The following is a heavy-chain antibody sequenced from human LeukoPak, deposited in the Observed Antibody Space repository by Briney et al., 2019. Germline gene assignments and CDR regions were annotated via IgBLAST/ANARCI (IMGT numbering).Heavy chain of an antibody. Sequence: PGGSLRLSCAASGFTFSSYAMSWVRQAPGKGLEWVSAISGSGGSTYYADSVKGRFTISRDNSKNTLYLQMNSLRAEDTAVYYCAKDSYRGSSGYYNYWGQGTLVTVSS. CDR1: GFTFSSYA. CDR3: AKDSYRGSSGYYNY. CDR2: ISGSGGST. D-gene: IGHD3-22*01. V-gene: IGHV3-23*01. J-gene: IGHJ4*02.